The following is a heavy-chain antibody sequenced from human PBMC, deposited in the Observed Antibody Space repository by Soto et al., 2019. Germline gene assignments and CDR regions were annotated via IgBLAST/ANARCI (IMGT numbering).Heavy chain of an antibody. Sequence: QVQLVQSGAEVKKPGASVKVSCKASGYTFTSYDINWVRQATGQGLEWMGWMNPNSGNIGYAQKFQGRVTMTRNTSISTAYMELSSLRSEDTAVYYCARGPPIIEGPRFDPWGQGTLVTVSS. CDR3: ARGPPIIEGPRFDP. CDR1: GYTFTSYD. V-gene: IGHV1-8*01. J-gene: IGHJ5*02. CDR2: MNPNSGNI. D-gene: IGHD3-10*01.